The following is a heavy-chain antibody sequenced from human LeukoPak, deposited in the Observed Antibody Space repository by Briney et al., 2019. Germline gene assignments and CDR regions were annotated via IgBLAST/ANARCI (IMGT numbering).Heavy chain of an antibody. Sequence: GGSLRLSCAASGFTFSNYAMSWVRQAPGKGLEWVSGISGSGGNTYYTDSVKGRFTISRDNSKNTLFLQMSGLRADDTAIYYCATEKGDSPDYWGQGTLVTVSS. J-gene: IGHJ4*02. V-gene: IGHV3-23*01. CDR3: ATEKGDSPDY. CDR2: ISGSGGNT. D-gene: IGHD2-21*01. CDR1: GFTFSNYA.